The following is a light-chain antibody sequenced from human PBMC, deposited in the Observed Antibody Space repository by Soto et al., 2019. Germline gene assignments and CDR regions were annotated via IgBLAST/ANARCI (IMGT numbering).Light chain of an antibody. CDR1: QSISSY. CDR2: AAS. Sequence: DIQMTQSPSSLSASVGDRVTITCRASQSISSYLNWYQQKPGKAPKLLVYAASSLQSGGPSRFSGSGSGTDFTLTISSLIPEDFATYDCQQSYSTPRDTFGPGTKVDIK. V-gene: IGKV1-39*01. CDR3: QQSYSTPRDT. J-gene: IGKJ3*01.